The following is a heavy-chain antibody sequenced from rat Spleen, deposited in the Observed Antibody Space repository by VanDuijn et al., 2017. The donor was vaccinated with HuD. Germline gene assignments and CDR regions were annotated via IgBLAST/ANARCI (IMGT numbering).Heavy chain of an antibody. CDR3: ARPFGYNGYWYFDF. CDR1: GFTFSDYD. D-gene: IGHD1-9*01. J-gene: IGHJ1*01. CDR2: INYDGSSI. V-gene: IGHV5-7*01. Sequence: EVQLVESGGGLVQPGRSMKLSCAASGFTFSDYDMSWVRQAPRKSLEWVETINYDGSSIYYRDTVKGRFTIARDNAKSTLYLQMDSLRSEDTATYYCARPFGYNGYWYFDFWGPGTMVTVSS.